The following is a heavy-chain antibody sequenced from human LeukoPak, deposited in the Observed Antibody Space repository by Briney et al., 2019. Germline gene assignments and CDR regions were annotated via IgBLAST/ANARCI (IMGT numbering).Heavy chain of an antibody. Sequence: GASVKVSCKASGYTFTSYYMHWVRQATGQGLEWMGWMNPNSGATGYAQKFQGRITMTRNTSITTAYMELSSLRSEDTAVYYCVILDIVVVPWGQGTLVTVSS. D-gene: IGHD2-2*03. CDR1: GYTFTSYY. CDR3: VILDIVVVP. CDR2: MNPNSGAT. J-gene: IGHJ4*02. V-gene: IGHV1-8*02.